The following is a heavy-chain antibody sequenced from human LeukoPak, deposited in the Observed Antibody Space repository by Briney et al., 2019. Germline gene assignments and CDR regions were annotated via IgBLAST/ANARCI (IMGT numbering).Heavy chain of an antibody. CDR3: ARDPYGSYFDY. CDR1: GFTFTHYA. J-gene: IGHJ4*02. D-gene: IGHD4-17*01. CDR2: IKQDGSEK. Sequence: GGSLRLSCAASGFTFTHYAMHWVRQAPGKGLEWVANIKQDGSEKDYVDSVKGRFTISRDNAKNSLYLQMNSLRAEDTAVYYCARDPYGSYFDYWGQGTLVTVSS. V-gene: IGHV3-7*01.